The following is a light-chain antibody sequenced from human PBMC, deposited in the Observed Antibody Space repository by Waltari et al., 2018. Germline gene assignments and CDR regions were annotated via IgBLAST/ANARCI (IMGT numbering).Light chain of an antibody. Sequence: DIQMTQSPSSLSASVGDRVTLACRASQSIGKYLNWYQKSPGKAPKLIIFAASSLQSGVPSRFVGSASGTNFSLTITSLHPEDFATYYCQQSYTSPRTFGQGTKVEIK. CDR1: QSIGKY. J-gene: IGKJ1*01. CDR2: AAS. V-gene: IGKV1-39*01. CDR3: QQSYTSPRT.